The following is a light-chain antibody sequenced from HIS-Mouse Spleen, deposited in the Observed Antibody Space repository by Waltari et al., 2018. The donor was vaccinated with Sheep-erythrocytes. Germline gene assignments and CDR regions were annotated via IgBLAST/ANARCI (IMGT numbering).Light chain of an antibody. CDR3: CSYAGSYNHV. J-gene: IGLJ1*01. V-gene: IGLV2-11*01. Sequence: QSALTLPRSVSGSPGQSVPISCTGTRRDVGGYNYVSWYQPYPGKAPKLMIYDVSKRPSGVPDRFSGSKSGNTASLTISGLQAEDEADYYCCSYAGSYNHVFATGTKVTVL. CDR1: RRDVGGYNY. CDR2: DVS.